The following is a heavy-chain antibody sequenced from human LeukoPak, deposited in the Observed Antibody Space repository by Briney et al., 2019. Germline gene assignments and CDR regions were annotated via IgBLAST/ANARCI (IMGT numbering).Heavy chain of an antibody. J-gene: IGHJ5*02. V-gene: IGHV4-39*01. CDR1: GGSISSSSYY. CDR3: ARRCAGIFGVVISTNWFDP. Sequence: SETLSLTCTVSGGSISSSSYYWGWLRQPPGKGLEGIASIYYSGSTYYNLSLKSRVTISVGTSKSQFSLKLSSVTAAETAVYYCARRCAGIFGVVISTNWFDPWGEGTLVTVSS. CDR2: IYYSGST. D-gene: IGHD3-3*01.